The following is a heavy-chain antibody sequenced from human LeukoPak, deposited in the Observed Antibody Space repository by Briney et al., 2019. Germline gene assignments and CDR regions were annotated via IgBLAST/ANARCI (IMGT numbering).Heavy chain of an antibody. D-gene: IGHD3-22*01. J-gene: IGHJ4*02. CDR1: GGYVNRGTFF. CDR3: ARSPSGYRFDS. CDR2: ISNSGST. Sequence: SSETLPLTCAVSGGYVNRGTFFWTWIRKPPGKGLEWIGYISNSGSTNYHPSLKSRVTISSDTSKTQFTLKLTSVTAADTAVYYCARSPSGYRFDSWGQGTLVTVSS. V-gene: IGHV4-61*01.